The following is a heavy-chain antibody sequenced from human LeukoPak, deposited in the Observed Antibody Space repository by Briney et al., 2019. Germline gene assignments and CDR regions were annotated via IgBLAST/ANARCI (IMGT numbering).Heavy chain of an antibody. CDR2: INPSGGST. CDR3: AKYSPEDAFDI. CDR1: GYTFTSYY. D-gene: IGHD1-14*01. V-gene: IGHV1-46*01. Sequence: ASVKVSCKASGYTFTSYYMHWVRQAPGQGLEWMGIINPSGGSTSCAQKFQGRVTMTRDMSTSTVYMELSSLRSEDTAVYYCAKYSPEDAFDIWGQGTMVTVSS. J-gene: IGHJ3*02.